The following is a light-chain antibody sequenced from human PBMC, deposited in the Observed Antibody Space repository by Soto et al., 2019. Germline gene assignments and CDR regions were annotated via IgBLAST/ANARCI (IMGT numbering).Light chain of an antibody. CDR2: INSDGSH. Sequence: QPVLTQSPSASASLGASVTLTCTLTSGHSRYAIAWHQQQPEKGPRYLMKINSDGSHTKGDGIPDRFSGSSSGAERYLTISSLQAEDEADYYCQTCDIGTHYVFGSGTKLTVL. V-gene: IGLV4-69*01. CDR1: SGHSRYA. CDR3: QTCDIGTHYV. J-gene: IGLJ1*01.